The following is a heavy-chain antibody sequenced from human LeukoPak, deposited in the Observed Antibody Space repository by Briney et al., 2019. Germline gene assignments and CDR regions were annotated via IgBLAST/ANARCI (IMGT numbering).Heavy chain of an antibody. CDR1: GYTFTGYY. D-gene: IGHD2-2*01. CDR3: ARGRRADIVVVPAAHFHWFDP. CDR2: INPNSGGT. Sequence: ASVKVSCKASGYTFTGYYMHWVRQAPGQGLEWMGWINPNSGGTNYAQKFQGRVTMTRDTSISTAYMELSRLRSDDTAVYYCARGRRADIVVVPAAHFHWFDPWGRGTLVTVSS. V-gene: IGHV1-2*02. J-gene: IGHJ5*02.